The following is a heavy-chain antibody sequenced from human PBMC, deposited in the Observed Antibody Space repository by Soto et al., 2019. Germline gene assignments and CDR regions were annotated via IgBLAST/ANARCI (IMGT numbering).Heavy chain of an antibody. Sequence: EVRLAESGGGLVQPGGSLRLSCVASGLSFSDYWIQWVRQAPGKGLIWVSGIRSGGDTDYADSVKGRFTISRDNAKNTVYLQMNNLRADDTAVYYCGRVDWNAGADWGQGTLVTVSS. V-gene: IGHV3-74*01. CDR2: IRSGGDT. CDR3: GRVDWNAGAD. CDR1: GLSFSDYW. D-gene: IGHD1-1*01. J-gene: IGHJ4*02.